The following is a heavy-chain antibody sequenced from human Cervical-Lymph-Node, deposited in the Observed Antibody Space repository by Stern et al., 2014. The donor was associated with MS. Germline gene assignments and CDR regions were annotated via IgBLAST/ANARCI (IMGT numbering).Heavy chain of an antibody. V-gene: IGHV3-33*01. D-gene: IGHD1-26*01. CDR1: GFTFSSYG. Sequence: VQLVESGGGVVQTGRSLRLSCAASGFTFSSYGMHWVRQAPGKGLEWVAVIWYDGSNKYYADSVKGRFTISRDNSKNTLYLQMNSLRAEDTAVYYCARDCKLRYYYYGMDVWGQGTTVTVSS. J-gene: IGHJ6*02. CDR2: IWYDGSNK. CDR3: ARDCKLRYYYYGMDV.